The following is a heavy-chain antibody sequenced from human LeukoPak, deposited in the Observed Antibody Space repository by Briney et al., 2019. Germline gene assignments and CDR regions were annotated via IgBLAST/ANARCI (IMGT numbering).Heavy chain of an antibody. V-gene: IGHV3-20*04. CDR3: ARVGDSSSSGDAFDI. J-gene: IGHJ3*02. CDR2: INWNGGST. CDR1: GFIFSNYG. D-gene: IGHD6-6*01. Sequence: GGSLRLSCVASGFIFSNYGMSWVRQAPGKGLEWVSGINWNGGSTGYADSVKGRFTISRDNAKNSLYLQMNSLRAEDTALYYCARVGDSSSSGDAFDIWGQGTMVTVSS.